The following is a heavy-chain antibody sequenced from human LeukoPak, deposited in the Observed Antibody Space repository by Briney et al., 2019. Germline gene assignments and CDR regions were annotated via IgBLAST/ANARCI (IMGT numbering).Heavy chain of an antibody. J-gene: IGHJ4*02. CDR2: ISSSSSYI. D-gene: IGHD1-26*01. Sequence: GGSLRLSCAASGFTFSSYSMNWVRQAPGKGLEWVSSISSSSSYIYYADSVKGRFTISRDNSKNTLYLQMNSLRAEDTAVYYCAKRMGATKGGFDYWGQGTLVTVSS. CDR3: AKRMGATKGGFDY. CDR1: GFTFSSYS. V-gene: IGHV3-21*04.